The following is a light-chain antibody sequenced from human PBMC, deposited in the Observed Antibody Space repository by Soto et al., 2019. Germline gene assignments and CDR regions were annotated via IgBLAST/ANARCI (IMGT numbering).Light chain of an antibody. Sequence: QSALTQPPSVSGSPGQSVTISCTGTSSDVGSYNRVSWYQQPPGTAPKLMIYEVSNRPSGVPDRFSGSKSGNTASLTISGLQAEDEADDYCSSYTSSSTLGVVFGGGTKLTVL. CDR2: EVS. J-gene: IGLJ2*01. CDR1: SSDVGSYNR. CDR3: SSYTSSSTLGVV. V-gene: IGLV2-18*02.